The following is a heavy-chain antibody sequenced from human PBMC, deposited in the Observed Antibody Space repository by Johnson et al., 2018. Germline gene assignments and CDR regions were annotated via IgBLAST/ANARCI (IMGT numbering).Heavy chain of an antibody. CDR3: ARRSPLTISWGDAFDI. CDR1: GFTVSSNF. CDR2: IYIDGST. V-gene: IGHV3-66*02. J-gene: IGHJ3*02. D-gene: IGHD1-14*01. Sequence: VQLVQSGGGLVQPGGSLRLSCGASGFTVSSNFMSWVRQAPGKGLEWVSVIYIDGSTYYADSVKGRFTISRDTSKNTLYLQMKSLRPEATAVYYCARRSPLTISWGDAFDIWGQGTIVTVSS.